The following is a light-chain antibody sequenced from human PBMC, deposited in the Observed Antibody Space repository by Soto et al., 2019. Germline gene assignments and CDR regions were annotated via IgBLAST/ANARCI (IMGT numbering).Light chain of an antibody. J-gene: IGLJ1*01. Sequence: QSALTQPPSVSGAPGQRVPISCTGSSSDIGAGYDVHWYQHLPGTAPKLLIYGNTNRPSGVPDRFSGSKSGTSASLAITGLQAEDEADYYCQSYDSSLSALFVFGTGTKVTVL. CDR2: GNT. CDR3: QSYDSSLSALFV. V-gene: IGLV1-40*01. CDR1: SSDIGAGYD.